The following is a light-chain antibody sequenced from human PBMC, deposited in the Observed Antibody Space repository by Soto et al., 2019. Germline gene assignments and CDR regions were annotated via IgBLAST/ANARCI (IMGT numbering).Light chain of an antibody. CDR1: SSDVGGYDY. V-gene: IGLV2-8*01. J-gene: IGLJ3*02. CDR3: SAFVAGNNYWV. CDR2: EVT. Sequence: QSALTQPPSASGSPGRSVTISCTGTSSDVGGYDYVSWFQQHPGKAPKLIIYEVTKRPSGVPDRFSASKSGNTASLTVSGLQAEDEADDYYSAFVAGNNYWVFGGGTKLTVL.